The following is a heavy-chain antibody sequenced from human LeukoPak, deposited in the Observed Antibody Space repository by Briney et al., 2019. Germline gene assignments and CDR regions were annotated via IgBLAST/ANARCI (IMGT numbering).Heavy chain of an antibody. CDR1: GFTFSSYA. V-gene: IGHV3-64*01. CDR2: ISSNGGST. Sequence: PGRSLRLSCAASGFTFSSYAMHWVRQAPGKGLEYVSAISSNGGSTYYANSVKGRFTISRDNSKNTLYLQMGSLRAEDMAVYYCARDPSGDCSGGSCYDPYFDYWGQGTLVTVSS. J-gene: IGHJ4*02. CDR3: ARDPSGDCSGGSCYDPYFDY. D-gene: IGHD2-15*01.